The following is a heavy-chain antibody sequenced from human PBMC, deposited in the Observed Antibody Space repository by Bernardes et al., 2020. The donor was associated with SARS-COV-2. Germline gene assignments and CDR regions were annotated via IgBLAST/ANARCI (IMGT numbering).Heavy chain of an antibody. J-gene: IGHJ6*02. V-gene: IGHV4-59*01. CDR1: GGSISSYY. D-gene: IGHD3-3*01. CDR3: ARALKDDFWSGYYIHYYYGMDV. Sequence: SETLSLTCTVSGGSISSYYWSWIRQPPGKGLEWIGYIYYSGSTNYNPSLKSRVTISVDTSKNQFSLKLSSVTAADTAVYYCARALKDDFWSGYYIHYYYGMDVWGQGTTVTVSS. CDR2: IYYSGST.